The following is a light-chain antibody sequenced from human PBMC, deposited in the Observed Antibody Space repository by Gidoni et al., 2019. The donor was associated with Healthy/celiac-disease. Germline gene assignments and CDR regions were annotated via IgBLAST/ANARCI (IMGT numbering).Light chain of an antibody. CDR3: QQYGSSPRT. Sequence: EIVLTQYPGTLSLSPGERATLSCRASQSVSSSYLAWYQQKPGQAPRLLIYGASSRATGIPDRFSGSGSGTDFTLTISRLEPEDFAVYSCQQYGSSPRTFGQGTKVEIK. CDR2: GAS. J-gene: IGKJ1*01. CDR1: QSVSSSY. V-gene: IGKV3-20*01.